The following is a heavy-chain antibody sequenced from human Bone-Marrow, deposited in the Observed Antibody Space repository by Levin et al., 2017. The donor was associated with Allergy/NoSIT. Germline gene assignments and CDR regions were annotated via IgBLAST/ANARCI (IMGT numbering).Heavy chain of an antibody. CDR2: ISGSGGST. V-gene: IGHV3-23*01. CDR1: GFTFSSYA. J-gene: IGHJ4*02. CDR3: AKEDLAAETLGDFDY. Sequence: GESLKISCAASGFTFSSYAMSWVRQAPGKGLEWVSAISGSGGSTYYADSVKGRFTISRDNSKNTLYLQMNSLRAEDTAVYYCAKEDLAAETLGDFDYWGQGTLVTVSS. D-gene: IGHD6-25*01.